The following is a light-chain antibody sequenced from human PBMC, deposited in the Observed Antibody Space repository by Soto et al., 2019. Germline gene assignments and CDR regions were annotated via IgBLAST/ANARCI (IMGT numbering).Light chain of an antibody. Sequence: QSVLTQPPSVSGAPGQRVTISCTGSSSNIGAGYDVHWYQQLPGTAPKLLIYGNSNRPSGVPDRFSGSKSGTSASLAITGLQAEDGADYYCQSYDSSLGGLFFGGGTKLTVL. CDR3: QSYDSSLGGLF. CDR2: GNS. CDR1: SSNIGAGYD. V-gene: IGLV1-40*01. J-gene: IGLJ2*01.